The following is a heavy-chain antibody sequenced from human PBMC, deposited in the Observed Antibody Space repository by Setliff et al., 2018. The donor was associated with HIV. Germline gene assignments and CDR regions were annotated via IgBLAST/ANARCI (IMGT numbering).Heavy chain of an antibody. CDR1: GGSFSNYA. CDR2: IIPSFDTP. J-gene: IGHJ1*01. CDR3: AREGDYYDPRGPQRFFQH. V-gene: IGHV1-69*13. Sequence: SVKVSCKTSGGSFSNYAISWVRQAPGQGLEWVGGIIPSFDTPVYAQKFQDKVTITADESTNTAYMELRSLTSEDTALYYCAREGDYYDPRGPQRFFQHWGQGTVVTV. D-gene: IGHD3-22*01.